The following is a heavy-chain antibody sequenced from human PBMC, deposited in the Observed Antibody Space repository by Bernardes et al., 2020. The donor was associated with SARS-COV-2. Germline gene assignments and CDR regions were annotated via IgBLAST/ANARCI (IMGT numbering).Heavy chain of an antibody. Sequence: SETLSLTCAVYGVSFSDYYWTWIRQSPGRGLEWIGEINPSGSISYNPSLNSRVTISLDTSRNQFSLKLTSVTAADTAVYYCAGGGIAARLGYWGQGTLVTVSS. V-gene: IGHV4-34*01. CDR3: AGGGIAARLGY. CDR1: GVSFSDYY. CDR2: INPSGSI. J-gene: IGHJ4*02. D-gene: IGHD6-6*01.